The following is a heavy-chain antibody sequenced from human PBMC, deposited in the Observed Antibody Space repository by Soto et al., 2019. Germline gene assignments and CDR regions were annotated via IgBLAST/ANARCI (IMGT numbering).Heavy chain of an antibody. V-gene: IGHV4-34*01. D-gene: IGHD2-2*01. CDR3: ARGLSTPVVPAAPNWFDP. CDR2: INHSGST. Sequence: PSETLSLTCAVYGGSFSDYYWSWIRQPPGKGLEWIGQINHSGSTNYSPSLKSRVTISVDTSKNQFSLKLSSVTAADTAVYYCARGLSTPVVPAAPNWFDPSGQGTLVTVSS. CDR1: GGSFSDYY. J-gene: IGHJ5*02.